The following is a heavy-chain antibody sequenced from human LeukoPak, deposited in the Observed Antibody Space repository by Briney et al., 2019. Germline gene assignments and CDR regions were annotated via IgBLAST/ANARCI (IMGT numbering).Heavy chain of an antibody. CDR1: GGSISSYY. CDR3: ARGFGFGELFNWFDP. CDR2: IYYSGST. J-gene: IGHJ5*02. V-gene: IGHV4-59*08. Sequence: SETLSLTCTVSGGSISSYYWSWIRQPPGKGLEWIGYIYYSGSTNYNPSLKSRVTISVDTSKNQFSLKLSSVTAADTAVYYCARGFGFGELFNWFDPWGQGTLVTVSS. D-gene: IGHD3-10*01.